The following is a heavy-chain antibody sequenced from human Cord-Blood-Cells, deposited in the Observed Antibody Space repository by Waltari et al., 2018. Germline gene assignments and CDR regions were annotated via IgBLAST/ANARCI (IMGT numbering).Heavy chain of an antibody. V-gene: IGHV3-7*01. Sequence: EVQLVESGGGLVQPGGCLRLSCAASGFTFSSYCMRWVRQAPGKGLEWVANIKQDGSEKYYVDSVKGRFTISRDNAKNSLYLQMNSLRAEDTAVYYCARTNWGLKAFDIWGQGTMVTVSS. CDR2: IKQDGSEK. J-gene: IGHJ3*02. CDR1: GFTFSSYC. D-gene: IGHD7-27*01. CDR3: ARTNWGLKAFDI.